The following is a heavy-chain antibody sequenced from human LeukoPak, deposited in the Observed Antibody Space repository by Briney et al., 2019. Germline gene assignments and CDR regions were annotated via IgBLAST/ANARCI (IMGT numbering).Heavy chain of an antibody. CDR1: GYSFTTYW. J-gene: IGHJ4*02. CDR2: IDPGDSDT. CDR3: ARIRNSHVNYDFWSGYLY. Sequence: GESLQISCKGSGYSFTTYWIAWVRQLPGKGLEGMGIIDPGDSDTRYSPSFQGQVTISADKSISTAYLQSSSLKASDTAIYYCARIRNSHVNYDFWSGYLYWGQGTLVTVSS. D-gene: IGHD3-3*01. V-gene: IGHV5-51*01.